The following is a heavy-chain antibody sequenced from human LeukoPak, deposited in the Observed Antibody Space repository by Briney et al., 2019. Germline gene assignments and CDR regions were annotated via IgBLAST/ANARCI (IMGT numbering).Heavy chain of an antibody. Sequence: KSGGSLRLPCAASGFTFSSYSMNWVRQAPGKGLEWVSSISSSSSYIYYADSVKGRFTISRGNAKNSLYLQMNSLRAEDTAVYYCAKASMFRRALTLDYWGQGTLVTVSS. J-gene: IGHJ4*02. CDR2: ISSSSSYI. CDR1: GFTFSSYS. V-gene: IGHV3-21*01. CDR3: AKASMFRRALTLDY. D-gene: IGHD3-10*02.